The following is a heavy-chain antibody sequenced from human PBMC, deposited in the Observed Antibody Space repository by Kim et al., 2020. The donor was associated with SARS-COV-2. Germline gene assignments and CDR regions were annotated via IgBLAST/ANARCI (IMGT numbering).Heavy chain of an antibody. CDR3: ARESDCSSTSCQGLYW. J-gene: IGHJ4*02. V-gene: IGHV3-74*01. Sequence: GGSLRLSCAASGFTFSSYWMHWVRQAPGKGLVWVSRINSDGSSTSYADSVKGRFTISRDNAKNTLYLQMNSLRAEDTAVYYCARESDCSSTSCQGLYWWGQGTLVTVSS. D-gene: IGHD2-2*01. CDR1: GFTFSSYW. CDR2: INSDGSST.